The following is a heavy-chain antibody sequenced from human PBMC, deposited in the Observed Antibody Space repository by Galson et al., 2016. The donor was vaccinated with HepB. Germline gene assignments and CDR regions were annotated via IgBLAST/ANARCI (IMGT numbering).Heavy chain of an antibody. CDR2: IKQDGSEQ. J-gene: IGHJ4*02. Sequence: SLRLSCAASGFTFSNYWTSWVRQAPGKGLEWVANIKQDGSEQYYVDSLKGRFTISRDNAKNSLYLQINSLTVEDTAKYYCARDGPRRRGLDYWGQGTLVTVSS. CDR3: ARDGPRRRGLDY. CDR1: GFTFSNYW. V-gene: IGHV3-7*03.